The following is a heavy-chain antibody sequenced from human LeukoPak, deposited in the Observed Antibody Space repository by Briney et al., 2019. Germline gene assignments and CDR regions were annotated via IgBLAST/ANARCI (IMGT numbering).Heavy chain of an antibody. CDR1: GFTFSSYW. V-gene: IGHV3-7*01. D-gene: IGHD3-22*01. Sequence: GGSLRLSCAASGFTFSSYWMSWVRQAPGKGLEWVANIKQDGSEKYYVDSVKGRFTISRDNAKNSLYLQMNSLRAEDTAVYYCVRVGGGRYYDSSGPIRPRPFDYWGQGTLVTVSS. CDR2: IKQDGSEK. J-gene: IGHJ4*02. CDR3: VRVGGGRYYDSSGPIRPRPFDY.